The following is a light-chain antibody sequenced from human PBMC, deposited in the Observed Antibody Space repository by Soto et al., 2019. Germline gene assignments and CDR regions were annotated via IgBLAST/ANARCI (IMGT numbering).Light chain of an antibody. J-gene: IGLJ3*02. Sequence: QSALTQPPSASGSPGQSVTISCTGTSSDVGAYNYVSWYQQHAGKAPKLVIYEVTKRPSGVPDRFSGSKSANTASLTVSGLQAEDEGDYYWRSFASSNTWVFGGGTKLTVL. CDR3: RSFASSNTWV. CDR2: EVT. CDR1: SSDVGAYNY. V-gene: IGLV2-8*01.